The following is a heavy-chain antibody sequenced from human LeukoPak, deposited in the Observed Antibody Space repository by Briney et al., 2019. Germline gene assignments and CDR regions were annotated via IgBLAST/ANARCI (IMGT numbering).Heavy chain of an antibody. Sequence: GGSLRLSCAASGFTFSSYAMSWVRQAPGKGLEWVANIKQDGSEKYYVDSVKGRFTISRDNAKNSLYLQMNSLRAEDTAVYYCARDAFMSVWQWLDNDYWGQGTLVTVSS. CDR2: IKQDGSEK. V-gene: IGHV3-7*01. CDR3: ARDAFMSVWQWLDNDY. D-gene: IGHD6-19*01. CDR1: GFTFSSYA. J-gene: IGHJ4*02.